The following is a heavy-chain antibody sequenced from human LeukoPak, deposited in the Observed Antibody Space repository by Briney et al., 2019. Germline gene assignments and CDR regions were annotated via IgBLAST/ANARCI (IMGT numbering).Heavy chain of an antibody. D-gene: IGHD3-3*01. CDR2: IYTSGST. Sequence: SETLSLTCTVSGGSISSYYWSWIRQPPGKGLEWIGYIYTSGSTNYNPSLKSRVTISVDTSKNQFSLKLSSVTAADTAVYYCARLSVDFWSGSLYYYYYMDVWGKGTTVTLSS. J-gene: IGHJ6*03. V-gene: IGHV4-4*09. CDR1: GGSISSYY. CDR3: ARLSVDFWSGSLYYYYYMDV.